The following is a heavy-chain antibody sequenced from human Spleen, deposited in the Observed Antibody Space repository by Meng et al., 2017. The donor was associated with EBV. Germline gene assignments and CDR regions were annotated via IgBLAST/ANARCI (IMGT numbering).Heavy chain of an antibody. CDR2: INTGGDTI. CDR3: ANGDYADF. J-gene: IGHJ4*02. D-gene: IGHD4-17*01. CDR1: GFIFGDYY. V-gene: IGHV3-11*01. Sequence: QWELVQCGGGLFKPGGSLGLSCEASGFIFGDYYMNWILHAPGKGLEWVSYINTGGDTIHYADSVKGRFTVSRDNAKNSLFLQMNSLRVEDTAVYFCANGDYADFWGQGTLVTVSS.